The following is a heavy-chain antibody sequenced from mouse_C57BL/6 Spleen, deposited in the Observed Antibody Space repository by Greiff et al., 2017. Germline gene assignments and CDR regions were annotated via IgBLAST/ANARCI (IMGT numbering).Heavy chain of an antibody. J-gene: IGHJ3*01. CDR1: GFTFSNYW. CDR3: TEYYDYAFAY. CDR2: IRLKSDNYAT. V-gene: IGHV6-3*01. D-gene: IGHD2-4*01. Sequence: DVKLVESGGGLVQPGGSMKLSCVASGFTFSNYWMNWVRQSPEKGLEWVAQIRLKSDNYATHYAESVKGRFTISRDDSKSSVYLQMNNLRAEDTGIYYCTEYYDYAFAYWGQGTLVTVSA.